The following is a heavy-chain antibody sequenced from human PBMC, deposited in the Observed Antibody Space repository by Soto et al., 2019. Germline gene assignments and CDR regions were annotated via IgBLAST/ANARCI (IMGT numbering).Heavy chain of an antibody. D-gene: IGHD6-13*01. CDR2: IKQDGSEK. CDR3: ARATVMSNWYFDWLDP. Sequence: GGSLRLSCAASGFTFSSYWMSWVRQAPGKGLEWVANIKQDGSEKYYVDSVKGRFTISRDNAKNSLYLQMNSLRAEDTAVYYCARATVMSNWYFDWLDPCGQGTMVTVYS. CDR1: GFTFSSYW. V-gene: IGHV3-7*01. J-gene: IGHJ5*02.